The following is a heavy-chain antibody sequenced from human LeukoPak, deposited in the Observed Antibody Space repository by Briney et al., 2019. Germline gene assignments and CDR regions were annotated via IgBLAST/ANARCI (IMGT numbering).Heavy chain of an antibody. Sequence: PRGSLRLSCVVSGFTFTSYAMSWVRPAPGKGLEWVSTISGSGGSTYYADSVKGRFTISRDNSKNTLYLQMNSLRAEDTAVYYCAKDRGGFGEPASYYYMDVWGKGTTVTISS. CDR3: AKDRGGFGEPASYYYMDV. CDR1: GFTFTSYA. CDR2: ISGSGGST. D-gene: IGHD3-10*01. J-gene: IGHJ6*03. V-gene: IGHV3-23*01.